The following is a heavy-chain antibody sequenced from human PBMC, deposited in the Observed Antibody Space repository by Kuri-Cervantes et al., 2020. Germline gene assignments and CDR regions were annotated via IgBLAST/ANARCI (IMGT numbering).Heavy chain of an antibody. CDR2: ISHGGSNK. Sequence: GESLKISCAASGFTFSSYGMHWVRQAPGKGLEWVAVISHGGSNKYYADSVKGRFTISRDNSKNTLYLQMNSLRAEDTAVYYCARAIVGALSTWGQGTLVTVSS. D-gene: IGHD1-26*01. CDR3: ARAIVGALST. J-gene: IGHJ5*02. V-gene: IGHV3-30*03. CDR1: GFTFSSYG.